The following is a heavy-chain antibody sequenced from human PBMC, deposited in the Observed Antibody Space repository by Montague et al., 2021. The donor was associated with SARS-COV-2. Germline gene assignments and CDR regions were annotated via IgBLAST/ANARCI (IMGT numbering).Heavy chain of an antibody. CDR3: ARMRWELLGGVNSFEY. V-gene: IGHV2-70*01. Sequence: PALVKPTQTLTLTCTFSGFSLSTSGMCVSWIRQPPGNALEWLALIDWDDDQYYSTSLKTRLTISKDTSKNQVVLTMTNMDPVDTATYYCARMRWELLGGVNSFEYWGQGTLITVSS. J-gene: IGHJ4*02. D-gene: IGHD1-26*01. CDR1: GFSLSTSGMC. CDR2: IDWDDDQ.